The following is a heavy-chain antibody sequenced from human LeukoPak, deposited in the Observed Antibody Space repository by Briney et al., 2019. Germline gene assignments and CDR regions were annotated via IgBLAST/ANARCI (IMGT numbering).Heavy chain of an antibody. D-gene: IGHD1-26*01. Sequence: SETLSLTCTVSGGSISSSSYYWGWIRQPPGKGLEWIGSIYYSGSTYYNPPLKSRVTISVDTSKNQFSLKLSSVTAADTAVYYCARVRLRIVGAWFDPWGQGTLVTVSS. CDR2: IYYSGST. CDR3: ARVRLRIVGAWFDP. J-gene: IGHJ5*02. CDR1: GGSISSSSYY. V-gene: IGHV4-39*01.